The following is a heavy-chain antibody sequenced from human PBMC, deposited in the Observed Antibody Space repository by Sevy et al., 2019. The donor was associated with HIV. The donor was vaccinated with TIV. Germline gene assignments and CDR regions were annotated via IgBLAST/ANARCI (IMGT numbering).Heavy chain of an antibody. CDR3: AGDLPALDYYGSGSYYTSDY. J-gene: IGHJ4*02. CDR1: GYTFTSHG. V-gene: IGHV1-18*01. D-gene: IGHD3-10*01. Sequence: ASVKVSCKASGYTFTSHGISWVRQAPGQGLEWVGWISTYNDDTKYAQKVQGRDTMTTDTSTTTVFMELRSLRSDDTVIYYCAGDLPALDYYGSGSYYTSDYWGQGTLVTVSS. CDR2: ISTYNDDT.